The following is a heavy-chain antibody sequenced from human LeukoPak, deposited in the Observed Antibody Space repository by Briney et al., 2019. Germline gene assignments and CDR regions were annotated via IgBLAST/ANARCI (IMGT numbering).Heavy chain of an antibody. CDR1: GFTFSSYA. D-gene: IGHD1-26*01. V-gene: IGHV3-23*01. Sequence: GGSLRLSCAASGFTFSSYAMSWVRQAPGKGLEWVSAISGSGGSTYYADSVKGRFTISSDNSKNTLYLQMNSLRAEDTAVYYCAKDRGLVGATGAFDIWGQGTMVTVSS. CDR3: AKDRGLVGATGAFDI. J-gene: IGHJ3*02. CDR2: ISGSGGST.